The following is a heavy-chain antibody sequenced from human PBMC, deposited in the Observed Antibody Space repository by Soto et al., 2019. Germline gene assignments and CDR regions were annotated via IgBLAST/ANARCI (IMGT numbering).Heavy chain of an antibody. D-gene: IGHD1-1*01. CDR1: GFSLSSSGMR. CDR2: IDWDDDK. J-gene: IGHJ5*02. Sequence: SGPTLVNPTQTLTLTCTFSGFSLSSSGMRVSWIRQPPGKALEWLARIDWDDDKYYSTSLRTRLTISKDTSKNQVVLTMTNMDPMDTATYYCAKTGTDGSWFDPWGQGTRVTVSS. CDR3: AKTGTDGSWFDP. V-gene: IGHV2-70*04.